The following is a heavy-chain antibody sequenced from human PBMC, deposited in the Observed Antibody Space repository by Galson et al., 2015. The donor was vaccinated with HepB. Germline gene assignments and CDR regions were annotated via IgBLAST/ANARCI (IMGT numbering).Heavy chain of an antibody. CDR2: IRSKANSYAT. J-gene: IGHJ4*02. CDR3: TRPSYYDSSGYYGGFEW. CDR1: GFTFSGPA. D-gene: IGHD3-22*01. V-gene: IGHV3-73*01. Sequence: SLRLSCAASGFTFSGPAMHWVRQASGKGLEWVGRIRSKANSYATAYAASVKGRFTISRDDSKNTAYLQMNSLKTEDTAVYYCTRPSYYDSSGYYGGFEWWGQGTLVTVSS.